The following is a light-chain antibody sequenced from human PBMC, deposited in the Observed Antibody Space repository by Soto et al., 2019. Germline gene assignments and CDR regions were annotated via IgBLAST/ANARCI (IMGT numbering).Light chain of an antibody. CDR1: QDISNY. J-gene: IGKJ5*01. CDR3: QQSDSLPIT. Sequence: DIQMTQSPSSLSASVGDRVTITCRASQDISNYLNWYQQRPGKAPKILTYDASNLEIGVPSRFSGTGSGTHFTCAITSLQPEDVATYYCQQSDSLPITCGQGTRLEI. V-gene: IGKV1-33*01. CDR2: DAS.